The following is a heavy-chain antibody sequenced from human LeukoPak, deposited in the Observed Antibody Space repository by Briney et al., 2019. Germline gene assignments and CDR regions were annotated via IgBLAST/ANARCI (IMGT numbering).Heavy chain of an antibody. CDR1: GFTFSSYA. D-gene: IGHD1-20*01. V-gene: IGHV3-23*01. CDR2: ISGSGGST. CDR3: AREIVITGTISWGDY. Sequence: QPGGSLRLSCAASGFTFSSYAMSWVRQAPGKGLEWVSGISGSGGSTYYADSVKGRFTISRDNSKNTLYLQMNSLRAEDTAVYYCAREIVITGTISWGDYWGQGTLVTVSS. J-gene: IGHJ4*02.